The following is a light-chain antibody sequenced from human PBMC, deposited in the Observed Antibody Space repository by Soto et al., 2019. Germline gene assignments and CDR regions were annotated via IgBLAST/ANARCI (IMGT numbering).Light chain of an antibody. J-gene: IGLJ3*02. V-gene: IGLV8-61*01. CDR1: SGSVSTRYY. CDR3: ILYMGRGIWV. CDR2: STN. Sequence: QTVVTQEPSFSVSPGGTVTLTCGLSSGSVSTRYYPTWYQQTPGQPPRTLMYSTNTRSSGVPDRFSGSILGNKAALTITGAQADDESDYYCILYMGRGIWVFGGGTKLTVL.